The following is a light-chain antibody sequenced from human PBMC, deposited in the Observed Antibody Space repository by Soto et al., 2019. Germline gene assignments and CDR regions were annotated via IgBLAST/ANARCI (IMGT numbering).Light chain of an antibody. J-gene: IGKJ1*01. CDR3: QHYGTAPWT. Sequence: EIVLTQSPGTLSLSPGARATLSCRASQRVGGSYLAWYQQKPGQAPRLLIYGASSRATGIPDRFSGSGSGTDFTLTISRLEPEDFAVYNCQHYGTAPWTFGQGTKVEIK. CDR2: GAS. V-gene: IGKV3-20*01. CDR1: QRVGGSY.